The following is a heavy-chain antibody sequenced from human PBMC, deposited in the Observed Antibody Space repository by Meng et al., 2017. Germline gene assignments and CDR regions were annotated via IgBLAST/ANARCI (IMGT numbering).Heavy chain of an antibody. D-gene: IGHD3-10*01. CDR2: IRSKAYGGTT. Sequence: GESLKISCTASGFTFGDYAMSWVRQAPGKGLEWVGFIRSKAYGGTTEYAASVKGRFTISRDDSKSIAYLQMNSLKTEDTAVYYCARDRSYYGSGSYYIWGQGTLVTVSS. V-gene: IGHV3-49*04. J-gene: IGHJ4*02. CDR3: ARDRSYYGSGSYYI. CDR1: GFTFGDYA.